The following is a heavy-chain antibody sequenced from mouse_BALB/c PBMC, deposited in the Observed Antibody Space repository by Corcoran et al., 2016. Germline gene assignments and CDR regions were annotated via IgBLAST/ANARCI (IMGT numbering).Heavy chain of an antibody. CDR3: ASSITTVALDY. CDR1: GFNIKDTY. D-gene: IGHD1-1*01. V-gene: IGHV14-3*02. CDR2: IDPANGNT. J-gene: IGHJ2*01. Sequence: EVQLQQSGAELVKPGASVKLSCTASGFNIKDTYMHWVKQRHEQGLEWIGRIDPANGNTKYDPKFQGKATITADTSSNTAYLQLSSLTSEDTAVYYFASSITTVALDYWGQGTTLTVSS.